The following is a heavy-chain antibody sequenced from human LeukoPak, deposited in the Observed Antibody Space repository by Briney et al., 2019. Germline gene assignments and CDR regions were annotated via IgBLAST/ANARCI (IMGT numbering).Heavy chain of an antibody. Sequence: GESLKISCKTFGYSFTDHWVAWVRQMPGKGPEWMGIIYPGDSDTRYSPSFQGQVTISADRSAATAFLHVNSLKASDTAIYYCARLFTLVGRHGLDVWGQGTTVTVSS. J-gene: IGHJ6*02. D-gene: IGHD1-26*01. CDR1: GYSFTDHW. CDR3: ARLFTLVGRHGLDV. V-gene: IGHV5-51*01. CDR2: IYPGDSDT.